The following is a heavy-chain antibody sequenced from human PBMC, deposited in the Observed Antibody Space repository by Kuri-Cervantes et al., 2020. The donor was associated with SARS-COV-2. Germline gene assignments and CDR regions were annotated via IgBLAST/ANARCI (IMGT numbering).Heavy chain of an antibody. CDR2: VNLNGNT. V-gene: IGHV4-34*01. J-gene: IGHJ6*02. Sequence: SDTLSLTCTVYGGSFSGYYWSWIRQPPGKGLEWIGEVNLNGNTIYNPSLKSRVTISVDTSKNQFSLKVTSVTAADTAVYYCARHGPRVTTPFYYYGMDVWGRGTTVTVSS. D-gene: IGHD4-17*01. CDR3: ARHGPRVTTPFYYYGMDV. CDR1: GGSFSGYY.